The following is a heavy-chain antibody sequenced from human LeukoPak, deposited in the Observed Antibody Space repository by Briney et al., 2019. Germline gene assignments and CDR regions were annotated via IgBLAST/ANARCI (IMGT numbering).Heavy chain of an antibody. CDR2: IYTSGST. D-gene: IGHD2-2*01. J-gene: IGHJ4*02. CDR3: ARGPTFSNTSNRPIDY. CDR1: GGSISSYY. Sequence: PSETLSLTCTVSGGSISSYYWSWIRQPPGKGLEWIGYIYTSGSTNYNPSLKSRVTISVDTSKNQFSLKLSSVTAAYTAVYYCARGPTFSNTSNRPIDYWGQGTLVTVSS. V-gene: IGHV4-4*09.